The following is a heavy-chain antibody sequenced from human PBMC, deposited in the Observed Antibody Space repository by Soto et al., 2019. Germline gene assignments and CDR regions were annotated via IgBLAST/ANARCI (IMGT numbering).Heavy chain of an antibody. CDR1: GFTFSSYS. CDR2: ISSSSSTI. V-gene: IGHV3-48*02. CDR3: ARAKQQLAPNSFFAV. Sequence: PGRNPKLSCAAYGFTFSSYSMNWVRQAPGKGLEWVSYISSSSSTIYYADSVKGRFTISRDNAKNSLYLQMNSLRDEDTAVYYCARAKQQLAPNSFFAVWGQGTLVTVSS. J-gene: IGHJ4*02. D-gene: IGHD6-13*01.